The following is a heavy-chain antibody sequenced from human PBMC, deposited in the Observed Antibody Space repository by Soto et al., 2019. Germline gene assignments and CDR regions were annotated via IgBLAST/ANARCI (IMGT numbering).Heavy chain of an antibody. V-gene: IGHV3-23*01. CDR3: AKHLSGRLLFDI. CDR2: ISGSGGTT. D-gene: IGHD2-15*01. J-gene: IGHJ4*02. CDR1: GLTFSNYA. Sequence: WVSLRLSCGASGLTFSNYAMSWVLQAPGKGPEWVSAISGSGGTTYYADSVKGRFTLSRDNSKDTLYLQMNSLRAEDTALYFCAKHLSGRLLFDIRGQGTQVTVHS.